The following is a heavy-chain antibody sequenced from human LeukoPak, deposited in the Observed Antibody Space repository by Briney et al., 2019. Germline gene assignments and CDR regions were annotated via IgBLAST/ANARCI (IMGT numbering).Heavy chain of an antibody. V-gene: IGHV2-5*01. J-gene: IGHJ4*02. CDR3: AHSYDTGGNYYSRFDN. Sequence: SGPTLVNPTQTLTLTCTFSGFSLTTSGVGVGWIRQPPGKALEWLALIYWNDHKPYSPALRSRLTVTKDTSKNQVVLTMTNMDPVDTATYYCAHSYDTGGNYYSRFDNWGQGTLVAVSS. D-gene: IGHD3-22*01. CDR2: IYWNDHK. CDR1: GFSLTTSGVG.